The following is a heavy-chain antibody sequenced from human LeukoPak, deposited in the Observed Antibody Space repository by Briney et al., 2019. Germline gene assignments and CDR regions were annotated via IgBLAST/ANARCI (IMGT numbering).Heavy chain of an antibody. CDR2: INHSGST. V-gene: IGHV4-34*01. CDR3: ARDASSGWFLPLGY. CDR1: GGSFSGYY. D-gene: IGHD6-19*01. J-gene: IGHJ4*02. Sequence: SETLSLTCAVYGGSFSGYYWSWLRQPPGKGLEWIGEINHSGSTNYNPSLKSRVTISVDTSKNQFSLKLSSVTAADTAVYYCARDASSGWFLPLGYWGQGTLVTVSS.